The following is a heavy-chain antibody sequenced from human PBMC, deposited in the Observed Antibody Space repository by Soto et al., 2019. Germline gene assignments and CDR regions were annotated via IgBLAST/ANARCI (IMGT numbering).Heavy chain of an antibody. CDR2: ISYDGSNK. Sequence: TGGSLRLSCAASGFTFSSYGMHWVRQAPGKGLEWVAVISYDGSNKYYADSVKGRFTISRDNSKNTLYLQMNSLRAEDTAVYYCAKQLRYSSSWYDFDYWGQGTLVTVYS. CDR1: GFTFSSYG. D-gene: IGHD6-13*01. CDR3: AKQLRYSSSWYDFDY. J-gene: IGHJ4*02. V-gene: IGHV3-30*18.